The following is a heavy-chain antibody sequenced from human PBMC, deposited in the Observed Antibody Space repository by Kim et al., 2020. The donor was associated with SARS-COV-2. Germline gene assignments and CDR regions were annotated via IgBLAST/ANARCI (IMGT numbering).Heavy chain of an antibody. D-gene: IGHD1-26*01. CDR1: GFTFSNAW. V-gene: IGHV3-15*01. Sequence: GGSLRLSCAASGFTFSNAWMSWVRQAPGKGLEWVGRIKSKTDGGTTDYAAPVKGRFTISRDDSKNTLYLQMNSLKTEDTAVYYCTTFDIVGATTDYWGQGTLVTVSS. CDR3: TTFDIVGATTDY. J-gene: IGHJ4*02. CDR2: IKSKTDGGTT.